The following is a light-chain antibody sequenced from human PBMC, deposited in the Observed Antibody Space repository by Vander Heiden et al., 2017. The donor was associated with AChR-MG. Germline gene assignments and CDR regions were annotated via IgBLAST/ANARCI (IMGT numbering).Light chain of an antibody. J-gene: IGKJ1*01. CDR2: GAS. V-gene: IGKV3-20*01. Sequence: EIVLTQSPGTLSLSPGERAALSCRASQSLSSTYLAWYQQKPGQAPRLLIYGASSRAAGIPDRFSGSGSGTDFTLTISRLEPEDFAVYYCQQDVSSPQTFGQGTKVEIK. CDR3: QQDVSSPQT. CDR1: QSLSSTY.